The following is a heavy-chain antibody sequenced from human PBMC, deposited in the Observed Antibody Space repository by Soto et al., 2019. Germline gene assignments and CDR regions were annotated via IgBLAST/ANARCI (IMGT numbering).Heavy chain of an antibody. V-gene: IGHV5-10-1*01. D-gene: IGHD2-8*01. CDR2: IDPRGSYS. CDR3: ARLSKGFCTKTTCEHYFGIDV. J-gene: IGHJ6*01. Sequence: GESLQIPCQASGYTCSAFLITWIRQMPGKALERMATIDPRGSYSNYSLSFQAHGTISADKYTGSAYLHWITLEASDTAIYYCARLSKGFCTKTTCEHYFGIDVRGQGITVPVS. CDR1: GYTCSAFL.